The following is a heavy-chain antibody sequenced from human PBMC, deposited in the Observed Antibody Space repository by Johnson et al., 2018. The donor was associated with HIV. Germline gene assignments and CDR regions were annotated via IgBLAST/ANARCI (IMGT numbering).Heavy chain of an antibody. V-gene: IGHV3-30-3*01. J-gene: IGHJ3*02. CDR2: ISYDGSNK. CDR1: GFTFSSYG. CDR3: ARDLYSSLWKKDAFDI. Sequence: QVQLVESGGGVVQPGRSLRLSCAAYGFTFSSYGMHWVRQAPGKGRNWVAVISYDGSNKDYAASVKGRFTISRDNAKNSLYLQMNSLRAEDTAVYYCARDLYSSLWKKDAFDIWGQGTMVTVSS. D-gene: IGHD6-6*01.